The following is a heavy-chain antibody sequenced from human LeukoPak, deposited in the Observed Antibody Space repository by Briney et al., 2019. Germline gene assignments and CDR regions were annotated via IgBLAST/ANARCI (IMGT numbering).Heavy chain of an antibody. V-gene: IGHV7-4-1*02. CDR2: IDTYTGIP. J-gene: IGHJ4*02. Sequence: ASVKVSCKASGYSFTTHGINWVRQAPGQGLEWMGWIDTYTGIPSYVQDFTGRFVFSVGTSVSTAYAQIIGLKAEDTAVYYCARGARDGALDYWGQGTLVTVSS. CDR3: ARGARDGALDY. D-gene: IGHD3-10*01. CDR1: GYSFTTHG.